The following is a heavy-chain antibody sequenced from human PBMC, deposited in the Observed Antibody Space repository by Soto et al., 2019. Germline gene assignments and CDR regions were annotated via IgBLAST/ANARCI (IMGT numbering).Heavy chain of an antibody. CDR3: ARDRCFGSGSYYRGWFDP. CDR2: IYSGGST. CDR1: GFTVSSNY. D-gene: IGHD3-10*01. J-gene: IGHJ5*02. V-gene: IGHV3-66*01. Sequence: EVQLVESGGGLVQPGGSLRLSCAASGFTVSSNYMSWVRQAPGKGLEWVSVIYSGGSTYYADSVKGRFTISRDNSKNTLYLQMNSLRAEDTAVYYCARDRCFGSGSYYRGWFDPWGQGTLVTVSS.